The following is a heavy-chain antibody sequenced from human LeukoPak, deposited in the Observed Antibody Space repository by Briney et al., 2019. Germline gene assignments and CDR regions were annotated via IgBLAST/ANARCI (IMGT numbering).Heavy chain of an antibody. V-gene: IGHV4-39*07. CDR1: GGSISSSRYY. J-gene: IGHJ6*02. CDR3: ARDHTETSSLNFRNYYYYGMDI. Sequence: PSETLSLTCTVSGGSISSSRYYWCWIRQPPGKGLELIGSIYYSWSTYYNPSLTSRVTMSVDTSKNQFSLKLSSVTAADTAIYYCARDHTETSSLNFRNYYYYGMDIWGQGTTVIVSS. D-gene: IGHD4-11*01. CDR2: IYYSWST.